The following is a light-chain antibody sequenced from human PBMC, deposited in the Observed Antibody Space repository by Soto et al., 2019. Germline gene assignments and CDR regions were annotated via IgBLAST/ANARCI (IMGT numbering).Light chain of an antibody. CDR3: SSYTTSSTWV. CDR1: RSDVACYNY. Sequence: QSALTQPASVSGSPGQSITISCTGTRSDVACYNYVSWYQQHPGKAPKLMIYDVSDRPSGVSNRFSGSKSGNTASLTISGLQAEDEADYYCSSYTTSSTWVFGGGTKLTVL. V-gene: IGLV2-14*01. J-gene: IGLJ3*02. CDR2: DVS.